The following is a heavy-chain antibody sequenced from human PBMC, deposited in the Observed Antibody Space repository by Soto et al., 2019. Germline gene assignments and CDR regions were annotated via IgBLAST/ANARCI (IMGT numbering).Heavy chain of an antibody. J-gene: IGHJ6*02. D-gene: IGHD2-2*01. CDR1: GGSIRNVY. CDR3: ASLPARHYYHGVDV. Sequence: SETLSLTCTVSGGSIRNVYWNWIRQPPGKGLEWIGHIYYSGITSYNPSLTSRVTISVDTSKNQISLNLGSVTAADTAVYYCASLPARHYYHGVDVWGQGTTVTVSS. V-gene: IGHV4-59*01. CDR2: IYYSGIT.